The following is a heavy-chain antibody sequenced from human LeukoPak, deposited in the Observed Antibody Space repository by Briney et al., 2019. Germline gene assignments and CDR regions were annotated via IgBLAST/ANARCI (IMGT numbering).Heavy chain of an antibody. J-gene: IGHJ4*02. CDR2: ISATGNTI. CDR1: GFSFDSYE. CDR3: ARGPSGYHNT. V-gene: IGHV3-48*03. D-gene: IGHD5-12*01. Sequence: GGSLRLSCVVSGFSFDSYEMDWVRQAPGKGLEWLSYISATGNTIYDADSVKGRFTISRDNAKNSLYLQMNSLRAEDTAVYYCARGPSGYHNTGGQGTLVTVSS.